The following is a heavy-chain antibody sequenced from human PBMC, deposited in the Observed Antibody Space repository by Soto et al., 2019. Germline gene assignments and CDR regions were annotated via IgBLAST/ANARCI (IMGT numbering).Heavy chain of an antibody. CDR3: AHAPDCGEGSCYRHFDL. Sequence: GGSLRLSCAASAFKFSDYYMSWVRQAPGKGLEGVSYISGSGDVIYYADSVKGRFTISRDNDKKSVHLQMDTLRAEDTALYYCAHAPDCGEGSCYRHFDLWGQGTRVTVSS. CDR1: AFKFSDYY. D-gene: IGHD2-15*01. J-gene: IGHJ4*02. V-gene: IGHV3-11*01. CDR2: ISGSGDVI.